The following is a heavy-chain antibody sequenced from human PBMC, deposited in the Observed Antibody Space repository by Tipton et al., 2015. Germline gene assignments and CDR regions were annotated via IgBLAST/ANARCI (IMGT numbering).Heavy chain of an antibody. CDR1: DYSIRSYY. J-gene: IGHJ4*02. D-gene: IGHD1-14*01. CDR3: AREPTNGNYFDD. V-gene: IGHV4-59*01. Sequence: TLSLTCTVSDYSIRSYYWSWIRQPPGKGLEWIGYVFYTGGTYYNPSLKSRVTISIDTWEKRISLRLTSVSAADTAVYYCAREPTNGNYFDDWGQGTLVTVSS. CDR2: VFYTGGT.